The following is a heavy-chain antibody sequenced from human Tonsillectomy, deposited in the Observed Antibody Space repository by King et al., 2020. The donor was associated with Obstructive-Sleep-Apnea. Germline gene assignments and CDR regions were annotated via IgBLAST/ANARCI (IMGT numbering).Heavy chain of an antibody. V-gene: IGHV4-30-4*01. D-gene: IGHD3-10*01. CDR1: GGSISSGDYY. CDR3: ARDQSGGFGELSWFDP. Sequence: QLQESGPGLVKPSQTLSLTCTVSGGSISSGDYYWSWIRQPPGKGLEWIGYIYYSGSTYYNPSLKSRVTISVDTSKNQFSLKLSSVTAADTAVYYCARDQSGGFGELSWFDPWGQGTLVTVSS. J-gene: IGHJ5*02. CDR2: IYYSGST.